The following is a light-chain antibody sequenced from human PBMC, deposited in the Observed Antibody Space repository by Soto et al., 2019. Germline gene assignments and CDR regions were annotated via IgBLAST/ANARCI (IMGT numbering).Light chain of an antibody. J-gene: IGLJ2*01. Sequence: QSALTQPPSASGSPGQSVTISCTGTRSDVGGYNYVSWYQQHPGKAPKFIIYEVAKRPSGVPDRFSGSKSGNTASLTVSGLQAEDEADYYCSSYAGSNNLVFGGGTKLTVL. CDR2: EVA. V-gene: IGLV2-8*01. CDR3: SSYAGSNNLV. CDR1: RSDVGGYNY.